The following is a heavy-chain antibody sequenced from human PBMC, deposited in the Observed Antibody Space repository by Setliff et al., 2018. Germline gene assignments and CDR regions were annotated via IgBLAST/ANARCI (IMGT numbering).Heavy chain of an antibody. D-gene: IGHD1-26*01. Sequence: SGPTLVNPTQTLTLTCTFSGFSLSTSGVGVGWLRQPPGKALEWLALIYWDDDKRYSPSLKSRLTITKDTSKNQVVLTMTNMDPVDTATYYCATQPLQWELLGFDYWGQGTLVTVSS. J-gene: IGHJ4*02. CDR3: ATQPLQWELLGFDY. CDR2: IYWDDDK. CDR1: GFSLSTSGVG. V-gene: IGHV2-5*02.